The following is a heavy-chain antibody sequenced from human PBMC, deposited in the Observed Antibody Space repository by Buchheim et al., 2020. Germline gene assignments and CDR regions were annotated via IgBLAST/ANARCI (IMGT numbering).Heavy chain of an antibody. Sequence: QVQLVESGGGVVQPGRSLRLSCSASGFTFSTYGMHWVRQAPGKGLEWVAFIWFDGDNTYFPDSVKGRFIISRDNSKNTLSLQMNSLGVEDTAIYYIARCRGDYSKPKGFYGMDVWGKGTT. V-gene: IGHV3-33*01. D-gene: IGHD4-11*01. J-gene: IGHJ6*04. CDR3: ARCRGDYSKPKGFYGMDV. CDR1: GFTFSTYG. CDR2: IWFDGDNT.